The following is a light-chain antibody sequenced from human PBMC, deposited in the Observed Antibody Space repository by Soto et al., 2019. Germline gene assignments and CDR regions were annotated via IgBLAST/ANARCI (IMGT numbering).Light chain of an antibody. CDR3: QQYNSYWT. V-gene: IGKV1-5*01. Sequence: DIKMNQSPSTLSASVGDRVTITCRASQSISSWLAWYQQKPGKAPKLLIYDASSLESGVPSRFSGSGSGTEFTLPISSLQPDDFATYYCQQYNSYWTFGQGTKVEIK. J-gene: IGKJ1*01. CDR1: QSISSW. CDR2: DAS.